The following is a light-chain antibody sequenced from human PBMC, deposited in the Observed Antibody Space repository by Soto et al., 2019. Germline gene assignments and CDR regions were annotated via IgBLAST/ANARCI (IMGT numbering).Light chain of an antibody. Sequence: QSALTQPASVSGSPGQSITISCTGTSSDVGTYNLVSWYQQPPGKAPKLMIYEGSKRPSGVSNRFSGSKSGNTASLTISGLQAEDEADYYCCSYTTSATYVFGTGTKVTV. V-gene: IGLV2-23*01. CDR1: SSDVGTYNL. J-gene: IGLJ1*01. CDR2: EGS. CDR3: CSYTTSATYV.